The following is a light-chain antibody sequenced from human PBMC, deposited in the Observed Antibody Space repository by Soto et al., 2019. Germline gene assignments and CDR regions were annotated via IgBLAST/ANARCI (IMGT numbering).Light chain of an antibody. CDR1: SNDVGTSDL. CDR3: CSYSSTGPYV. V-gene: IGLV2-23*01. CDR2: GAS. J-gene: IGLJ1*01. Sequence: QSVLTQPASVSGSPGQSITISCIGTSNDVGTSDLVSWYQQHPDTAPKLLIYGASKRPSGVSKRFSGSKSGNTASLTISGLQSEDEADYYCCSYSSTGPYVLGTGTKVTVL.